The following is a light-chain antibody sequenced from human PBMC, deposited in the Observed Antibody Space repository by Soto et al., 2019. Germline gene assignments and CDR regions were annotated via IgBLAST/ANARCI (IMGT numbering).Light chain of an antibody. J-gene: IGLJ2*01. CDR3: GTWDDSLNAHVV. CDR1: SSNIGNIY. V-gene: IGLV1-51*01. Sequence: QSVLTQPPSVSAAPGQNVTISCSGSSSNIGNIYVSWYQHLPGAAPKLLIYDSNKRPSGIPDRFSGSKSGTSATLGITGLQPGDEADYYCGTWDDSLNAHVVFGGGTKLTVL. CDR2: DSN.